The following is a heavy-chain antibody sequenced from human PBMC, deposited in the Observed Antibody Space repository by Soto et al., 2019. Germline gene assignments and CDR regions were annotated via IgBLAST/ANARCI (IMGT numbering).Heavy chain of an antibody. CDR2: IYYSGTT. D-gene: IGHD1-1*01. V-gene: IGHV4-30-4*08. J-gene: IGHJ6*02. CDR1: GGSISSGGYY. CDR3: ARDLWVEPELYYYGMDV. Sequence: SETLSLTCTVSGGSISSGGYYWSWIRQHPGKGLEWIGYIYYSGTTYYNPSLKSRLTISVDTSKNHFSLRLTSVTAADTAVYYCARDLWVEPELYYYGMDVWGQGTTVTVSS.